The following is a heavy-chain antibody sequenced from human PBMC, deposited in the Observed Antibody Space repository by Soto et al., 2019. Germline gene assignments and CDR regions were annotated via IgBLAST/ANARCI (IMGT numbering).Heavy chain of an antibody. V-gene: IGHV2-70*01. CDR2: LDWDDDK. Sequence: SGPTLANPTQTLTLTCTFSGFSLSTSGMCMSWLRQPPGKALEWLALLDWDDDKYYSTSLKTRLAISKDTSKNQVVLTMTNMDPVDTATYYCARTAPDYYGSGSYRAPYYYYSGMDVWGQGTTVTVSS. J-gene: IGHJ6*02. CDR3: ARTAPDYYGSGSYRAPYYYYSGMDV. CDR1: GFSLSTSGMC. D-gene: IGHD3-10*01.